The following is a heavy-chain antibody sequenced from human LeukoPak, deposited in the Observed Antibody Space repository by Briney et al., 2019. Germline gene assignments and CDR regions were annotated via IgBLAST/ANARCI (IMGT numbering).Heavy chain of an antibody. J-gene: IGHJ4*02. CDR1: GFTFSNAW. D-gene: IGHD5-18*01. Sequence: GGSLRLSCAASGFTFSNAWMTWVRQAPGRGLEWVGRIKSRTDGGTTDYAAPVKGRFTISRDDSKNTLYLQMSSLKTEDTAVYYCTRYSYGHSDYWGQGTLVTVSS. V-gene: IGHV3-15*01. CDR2: IKSRTDGGTT. CDR3: TRYSYGHSDY.